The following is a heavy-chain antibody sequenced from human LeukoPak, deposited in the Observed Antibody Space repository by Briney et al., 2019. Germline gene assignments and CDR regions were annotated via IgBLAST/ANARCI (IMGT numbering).Heavy chain of an antibody. D-gene: IGHD3-22*01. CDR2: INCNGFST. CDR3: AKDRYDSSGYYYYFKY. V-gene: IGHV3-23*01. J-gene: IGHJ4*02. CDR1: KFTFSNYA. Sequence: GETLRLSCAASKFTFSNYAMSWVRQAPGKGLEWVSGINCNGFSTNYADSVKGRFTISRDNSKNTLYLQMNSLRAEDTAVYYCAKDRYDSSGYYYYFKYWGQGTLVTVSS.